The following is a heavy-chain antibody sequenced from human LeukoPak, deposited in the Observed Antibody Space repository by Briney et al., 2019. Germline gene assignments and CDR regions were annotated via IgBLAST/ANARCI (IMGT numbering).Heavy chain of an antibody. CDR2: ISYDGSSE. CDR3: ATARDYYDSSGYYFDY. CDR1: GFTFSDYY. V-gene: IGHV3-30-3*01. D-gene: IGHD3-22*01. J-gene: IGHJ4*02. Sequence: GGSLILSCAASGFTFSDYYMSWIRQAPGKGLEWVTFISYDGSSEYYPNSVKGRFTISRDNSKHTLYLQMNSLRVEDTAVYYCATARDYYDSSGYYFDYWGQGTLVTVSS.